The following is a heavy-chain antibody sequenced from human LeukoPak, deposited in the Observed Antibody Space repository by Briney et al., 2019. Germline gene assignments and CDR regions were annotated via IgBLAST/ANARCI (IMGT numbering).Heavy chain of an antibody. D-gene: IGHD3-9*01. CDR1: GFTFSTYA. CDR2: ISYAGSNK. J-gene: IGHJ4*02. V-gene: IGHV3-30*01. CDR3: ARVLMAYGKYAGPFDF. Sequence: GGSLRLSCAASGFTFSTYAMHWVRQAPGKGLEWVAVISYAGSNKYYADSVKGRSTISRDNSNNTLSLQMDSLRGEDTAVYYCARVLMAYGKYAGPFDFWGQGTLVTVSS.